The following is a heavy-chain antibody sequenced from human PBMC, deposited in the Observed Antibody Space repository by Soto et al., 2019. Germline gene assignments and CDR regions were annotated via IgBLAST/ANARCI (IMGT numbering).Heavy chain of an antibody. Sequence: GASVKVSCKASGYTFTSYTMHWVRQAPGQSLEWMGWINAGNGNTKYSQKFQGRVTITRDTSASTAYMELSSLRSEDTAAYYCSRDLTSDYWGQGTLVTVSS. D-gene: IGHD3-9*01. CDR3: SRDLTSDY. V-gene: IGHV1-3*01. CDR2: INAGNGNT. CDR1: GYTFTSYT. J-gene: IGHJ4*02.